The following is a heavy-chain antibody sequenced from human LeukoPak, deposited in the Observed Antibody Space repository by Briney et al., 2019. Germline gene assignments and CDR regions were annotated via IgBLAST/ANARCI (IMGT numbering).Heavy chain of an antibody. Sequence: SVKVSCKASGGTFSSDAISWVRQAPGQGLEWMGGIIPIFGTVNYAQKFQGRVTITADESTSTAYMELSSLRSEDTAVYYCARGISDIVVVPAAMSYYMDVWGKGTTVTVSS. CDR1: GGTFSSDA. D-gene: IGHD2-2*01. CDR3: ARGISDIVVVPAAMSYYMDV. J-gene: IGHJ6*03. CDR2: IIPIFGTV. V-gene: IGHV1-69*13.